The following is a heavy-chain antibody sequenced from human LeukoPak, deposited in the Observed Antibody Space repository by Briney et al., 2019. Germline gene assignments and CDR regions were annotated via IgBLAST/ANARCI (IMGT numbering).Heavy chain of an antibody. CDR1: GFTFSSYG. D-gene: IGHD6-13*01. CDR3: AKGIAAHVNWFDP. V-gene: IGHV3-30*02. CDR2: IRYDGSNK. Sequence: GGSLRLSCAASGFTFSSYGMHWVREAPGKGLEWVAFIRYDGSNKYYADSVKGRFTISRDNSKNTLYLQMNSLRAEDTAVYYCAKGIAAHVNWFDPWGQGTLVTVSS. J-gene: IGHJ5*02.